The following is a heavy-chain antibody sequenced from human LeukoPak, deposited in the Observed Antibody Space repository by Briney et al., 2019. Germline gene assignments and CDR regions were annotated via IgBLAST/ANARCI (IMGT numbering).Heavy chain of an antibody. D-gene: IGHD6-19*01. CDR1: GFTFSSYS. Sequence: GGSLRLSCAASGFTFSSYSMNWVRQAPGKGLEWVSSISSSSSYIYYADSVKGRFTISRDNSKNTLHLQMNSLRADDTAVYYCAKTPLAVAPGDFFDYWGQGTLVTVSS. CDR3: AKTPLAVAPGDFFDY. V-gene: IGHV3-21*04. J-gene: IGHJ4*02. CDR2: ISSSSSYI.